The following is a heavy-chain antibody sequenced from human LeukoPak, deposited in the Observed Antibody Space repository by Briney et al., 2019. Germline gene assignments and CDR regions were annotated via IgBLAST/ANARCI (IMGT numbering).Heavy chain of an antibody. CDR2: IKQDGSEV. V-gene: IGHV3-7*05. CDR3: ARDFI. Sequence: PGGSLRLSCVGSGFTFSSHWMSWVRQAPGKGLERVANIKQDGSEVDYVESVKGRFTISRDNAKNSLFLQMNSLRAEDTAVYYCARDFIWGQGALVTVSS. J-gene: IGHJ4*02. D-gene: IGHD3-10*01. CDR1: GFTFSSHW.